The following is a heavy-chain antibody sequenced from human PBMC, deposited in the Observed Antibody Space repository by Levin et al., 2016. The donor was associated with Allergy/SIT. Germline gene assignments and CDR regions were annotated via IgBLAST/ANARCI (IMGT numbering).Heavy chain of an antibody. CDR3: AREYYYDSSGYLEYFDY. Sequence: ASVKVSCKASGYTFTSYGISWVRQAPGQGLEWMGWISAYNGNTNYAQKLQGRVTMTTDTSTSTAYMELRSLRSDDTAVYYCAREYYYDSSGYLEYFDYWGQGTLVTVSS. CDR2: ISAYNGNT. CDR1: GYTFTSYG. J-gene: IGHJ4*02. D-gene: IGHD3-22*01. V-gene: IGHV1-18*04.